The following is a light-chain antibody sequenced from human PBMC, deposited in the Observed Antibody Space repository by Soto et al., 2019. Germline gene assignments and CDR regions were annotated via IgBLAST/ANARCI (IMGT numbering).Light chain of an antibody. V-gene: IGLV2-11*01. CDR1: SSDVGGYNY. Sequence: QSALTQPRAVSGSPGQSVTISCTGTSSDVGGYNYVSWYQQYPGKAPKLMIFDVNKRPSGVPDRFSGSKSGNTASLTISGLQADDEADYYSCSYALSGVFGTGTKLTVL. CDR3: CSYALSGV. J-gene: IGLJ1*01. CDR2: DVN.